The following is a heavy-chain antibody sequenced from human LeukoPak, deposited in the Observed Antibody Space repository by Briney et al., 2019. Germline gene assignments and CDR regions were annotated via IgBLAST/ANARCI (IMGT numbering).Heavy chain of an antibody. CDR2: ISYDGSNK. CDR1: GFTFGSYG. V-gene: IGHV3-30*18. CDR3: ANWPHDAFDI. Sequence: GGSLRLSCAASGFTFGSYGMHWVRQAPGKGLEWVAVISYDGSNKYYADSVKGRFTISRDNSKNTLYLQMNSLRVEDTAVYYCANWPHDAFDIWGQGTMVTVSS. J-gene: IGHJ3*02.